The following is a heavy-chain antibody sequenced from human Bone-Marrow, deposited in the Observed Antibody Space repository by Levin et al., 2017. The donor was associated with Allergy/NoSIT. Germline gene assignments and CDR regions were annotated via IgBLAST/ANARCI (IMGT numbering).Heavy chain of an antibody. CDR3: ARLLSSTSIF. J-gene: IGHJ4*02. V-gene: IGHV3-21*01. D-gene: IGHD6-13*01. Sequence: GESLKISCVASGFTFSSYSMNWVRQAPGKGLEWVSSIGTSSNYIYYADSVKGRFTISRDNAKKSLFLHMNGLRADDTAVYYCARLLSSTSIFWGQGTLVTVSS. CDR2: IGTSSNYI. CDR1: GFTFSSYS.